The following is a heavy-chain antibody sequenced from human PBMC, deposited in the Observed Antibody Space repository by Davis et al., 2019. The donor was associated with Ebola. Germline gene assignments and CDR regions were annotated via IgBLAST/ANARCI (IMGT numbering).Heavy chain of an antibody. CDR2: INPDGSFT. CDR1: GFTFSSYW. J-gene: IGHJ4*02. V-gene: IGHV3-74*01. Sequence: GESLKISCAASGFTFSSYWMHWVRQAPGKGLVWVSRINPDGSFTDYADSVKGRFTISRDNAKSSLYLQMNSLRVEDTALYYCAKGARWGQGTLVTVSS. D-gene: IGHD5-12*01. CDR3: AKGAR.